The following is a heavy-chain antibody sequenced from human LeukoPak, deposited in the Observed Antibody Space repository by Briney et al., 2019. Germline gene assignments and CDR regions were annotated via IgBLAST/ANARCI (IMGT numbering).Heavy chain of an antibody. J-gene: IGHJ4*02. V-gene: IGHV3-33*01. D-gene: IGHD2-15*01. CDR2: IWYGGSNK. CDR3: ARGGSDGSCYFDY. CDR1: GFTFSSYG. Sequence: GGSLRLSCAASGFTFSSYGMHWVRQAPGKGLEWVAVIWYGGSNKYYADSVKGRFTISRDNSKNTLYLQMNSLRAEDTAVYYCARGGSDGSCYFDYWGQGTLVTVSS.